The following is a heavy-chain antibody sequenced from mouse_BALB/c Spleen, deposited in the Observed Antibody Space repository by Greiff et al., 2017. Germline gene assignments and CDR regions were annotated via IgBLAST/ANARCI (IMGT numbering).Heavy chain of an antibody. CDR3: ARGRGTWGFAY. J-gene: IGHJ3*01. CDR1: GFTFSSYG. V-gene: IGHV5-6-3*01. D-gene: IGHD3-3*01. Sequence: EVMLVESGGGLVQPGGSLKLSCAASGFTFSSYGMSWVRQTPDKRLELVATINSNGGSTYYPDSVKGRFTISRDNAKNTLYLQMSSLKSEDTAMYYYARGRGTWGFAYWGQGTLVTVSA. CDR2: INSNGGST.